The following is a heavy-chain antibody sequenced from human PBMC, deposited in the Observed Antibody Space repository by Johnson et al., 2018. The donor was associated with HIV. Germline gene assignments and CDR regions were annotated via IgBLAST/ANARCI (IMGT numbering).Heavy chain of an antibody. J-gene: IGHJ3*01. Sequence: EMQLVESGGGLVQPGGSLRLSCAASGFTFSSYAMHWVRQAPGKRLEWVSGVDTAANTYYTGSVKGRFTIARENDKNSLYLQVKSLSAEDTALYYCARGSYDGDAFDVWGQGTMVTVSS. CDR1: GFTFSSYA. CDR3: ARGSYDGDAFDV. V-gene: IGHV3-13*01. CDR2: VDTAANT. D-gene: IGHD1-26*01.